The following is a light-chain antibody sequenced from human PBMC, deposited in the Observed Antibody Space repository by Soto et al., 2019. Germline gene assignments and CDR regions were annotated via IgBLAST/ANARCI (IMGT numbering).Light chain of an antibody. J-gene: IGKJ3*01. CDR3: QHYGTSAL. CDR2: GAS. CDR1: QSVSDN. V-gene: IGKV3-15*01. Sequence: EIVMTQSPATLSVSPGERVTLSCRASQSVSDNLAWYQQKPGQAPRLLIYGASTRATTTPARFSGSGSGTEFTLTISSLQSEYFAVYYCQHYGTSALFGPGTEVEIK.